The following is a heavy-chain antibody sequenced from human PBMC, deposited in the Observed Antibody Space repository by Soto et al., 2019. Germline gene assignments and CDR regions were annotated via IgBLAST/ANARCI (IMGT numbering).Heavy chain of an antibody. Sequence: QGQLVESGGGVVQPGRSLRLSCAASGLIFSSYGMNWVHQAPGKRLKWLAVISYDGTNKNYADSVKGRFTISRDNSKNTLYLQMNSLRPDDTAVYYCAKDTYYHDSSGYYVFDYWGQGTLVTVSS. D-gene: IGHD3-22*01. CDR3: AKDTYYHDSSGYYVFDY. J-gene: IGHJ4*02. V-gene: IGHV3-30*18. CDR2: ISYDGTNK. CDR1: GLIFSSYG.